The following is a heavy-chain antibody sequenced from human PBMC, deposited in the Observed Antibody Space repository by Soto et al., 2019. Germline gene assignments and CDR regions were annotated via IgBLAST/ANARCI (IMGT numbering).Heavy chain of an antibody. CDR3: AKRYCSGGSCLGCDP. J-gene: IGHJ5*02. CDR2: IIPIFGTA. Sequence: QVQLVQSGAEVKKPGSSVKVSCKASGGTFSSYAISWVRQAPGQGLEWMGGIIPIFGTANYAQKFQCRVTITAEESTGTAYMELSSLRSEDTAVYYCAKRYCSGGSCLGCDPWGQGTLVTVSS. V-gene: IGHV1-69*01. CDR1: GGTFSSYA. D-gene: IGHD2-15*01.